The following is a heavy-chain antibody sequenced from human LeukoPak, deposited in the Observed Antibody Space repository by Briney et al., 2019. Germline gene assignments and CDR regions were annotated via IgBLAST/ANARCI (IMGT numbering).Heavy chain of an antibody. V-gene: IGHV3-11*04. CDR2: ISRSGSTK. D-gene: IGHD2/OR15-2a*01. J-gene: IGHJ4*02. CDR1: GFTFSDYY. Sequence: GGSLRLPCAASGFTFSDYYMNWIRQAPGKGLEWVSYISRSGSTKYYADSVRGRFTISRDNAKNSLHLQMNSLRAEDTAVYYCARDRSRTRATEYYFDYWGQGTLVTVSS. CDR3: ARDRSRTRATEYYFDY.